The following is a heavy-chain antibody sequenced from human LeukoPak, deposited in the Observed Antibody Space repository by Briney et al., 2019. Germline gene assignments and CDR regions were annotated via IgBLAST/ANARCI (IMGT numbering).Heavy chain of an antibody. CDR2: IIPIFGTA. CDR3: ARDTQYYDFWSGYPPAY. D-gene: IGHD3-3*01. J-gene: IGHJ4*02. Sequence: GASVKVSCKASGGTFSSYAISWVRQAPGQGLEWMGGIIPIFGTANYAQKFQGRVTITADESTSTAYMELSSLRSDDTAVYYCARDTQYYDFWSGYPPAYWGQGTLVTVSS. CDR1: GGTFSSYA. V-gene: IGHV1-69*13.